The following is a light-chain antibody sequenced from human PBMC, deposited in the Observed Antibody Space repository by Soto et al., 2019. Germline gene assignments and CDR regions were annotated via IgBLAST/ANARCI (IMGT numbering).Light chain of an antibody. J-gene: IGKJ1*01. Sequence: EFVLSQSPGTLSFSPRERATLSCRASQSVDSSYLAWYHQRPGQAPRLLIYGASSRATGIPDRFSGSGSGTDFTLTITRLEPEDFAVYYCQQYGGSPRTFGQGTKVDIK. V-gene: IGKV3-20*01. CDR3: QQYGGSPRT. CDR1: QSVDSSY. CDR2: GAS.